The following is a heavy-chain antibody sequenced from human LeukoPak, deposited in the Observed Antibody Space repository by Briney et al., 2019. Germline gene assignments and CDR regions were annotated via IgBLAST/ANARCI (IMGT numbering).Heavy chain of an antibody. CDR1: GFTFGSYA. CDR3: ARGRGTAVVAKRNYYYGMDV. J-gene: IGHJ6*02. Sequence: QPGRSLRLSCAASGFTFGSYAMHWVRQAPGKGLEWVAVISYDGSNKYYADSVKGRFTISRDNSKNTLYLQMNSLRAEDTAVYYCARGRGTAVVAKRNYYYGMDVWGQGTTVTVSS. V-gene: IGHV3-30-3*01. D-gene: IGHD6-19*01. CDR2: ISYDGSNK.